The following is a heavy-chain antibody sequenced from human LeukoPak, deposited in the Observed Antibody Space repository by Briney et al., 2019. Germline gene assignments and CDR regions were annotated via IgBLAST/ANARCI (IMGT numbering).Heavy chain of an antibody. Sequence: PGGSLRLSCAASGFTFSSYEMNWVRQAPGKGLECVLYISSSGSTIYYAYSVKGRFTISRDNANSSLYLQKNSLRAEDTAVYYCARVRIGQNKLLRGMDVWGQGTTVTVSS. J-gene: IGHJ6*02. V-gene: IGHV3-48*03. CDR2: ISSSGSTI. CDR1: GFTFSSYE. CDR3: ARVRIGQNKLLRGMDV. D-gene: IGHD4-17*01.